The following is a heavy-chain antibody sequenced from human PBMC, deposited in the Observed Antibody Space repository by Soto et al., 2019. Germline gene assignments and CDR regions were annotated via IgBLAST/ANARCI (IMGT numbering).Heavy chain of an antibody. J-gene: IGHJ6*02. CDR3: ARDLSITMIGHPNYYYYGMDV. D-gene: IGHD3-22*01. V-gene: IGHV3-30-3*01. CDR2: ISYDGSNK. Sequence: GGSLRLSCAASGFTFSSYAMHWVRQAPGKGLEWVAVISYDGSNKYYADSVKGRFTISRDNSKNTLYLQMNSLRAEDTAVYYCARDLSITMIGHPNYYYYGMDVWGQGTTVTVSS. CDR1: GFTFSSYA.